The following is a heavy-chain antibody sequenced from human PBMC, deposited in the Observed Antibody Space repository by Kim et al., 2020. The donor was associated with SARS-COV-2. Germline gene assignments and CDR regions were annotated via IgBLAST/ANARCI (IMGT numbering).Heavy chain of an antibody. J-gene: IGHJ3*02. CDR3: AVFRIGYLDGYDAFDI. CDR1: GGSISSSNW. D-gene: IGHD5-18*01. V-gene: IGHV4-4*02. CDR2: IYHSGST. Sequence: SETLSLTCAVSGGSISSSNWWSWVRQPPGKGLEWIGEIYHSGSTNYNPSLKSRVTISVDKSKNQFSLKLSSLTAADTAVYYCAVFRIGYLDGYDAFDIWGQGTMVTVSS.